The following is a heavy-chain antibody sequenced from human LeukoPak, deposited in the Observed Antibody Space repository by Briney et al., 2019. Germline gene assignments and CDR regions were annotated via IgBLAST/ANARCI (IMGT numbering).Heavy chain of an antibody. D-gene: IGHD6-19*01. V-gene: IGHV1-2*07. CDR3: ATSPGTSIAVVDHYYYMDV. J-gene: IGHJ6*03. CDR2: INPNSGDT. CDR1: GFTFTGYY. Sequence: GASVKVSCKASGFTFTGYYMHWVRQAPGQGLEWMGWINPNSGDTNSAHKFQDRVTINRDTSINTAYMELRRLTSDDTAVYFCATSPGTSIAVVDHYYYMDVWGEGTTVTVSS.